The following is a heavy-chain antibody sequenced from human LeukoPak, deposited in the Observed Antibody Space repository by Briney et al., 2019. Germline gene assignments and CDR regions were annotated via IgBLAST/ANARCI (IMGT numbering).Heavy chain of an antibody. V-gene: IGHV3-30*02. CDR1: AFTFSSYG. CDR3: ATSHQPWIKTYYFDY. D-gene: IGHD5-12*01. CDR2: IRFDGSNK. J-gene: IGHJ4*02. Sequence: GGSLRLSCAASAFTFSSYGMHWVRQAPGKGLEWVAFIRFDGSNKYYADSVKGRFTISRDNSKNTLYLQMNSLRAEDTAVYYCATSHQPWIKTYYFDYWGQGTLVTVSS.